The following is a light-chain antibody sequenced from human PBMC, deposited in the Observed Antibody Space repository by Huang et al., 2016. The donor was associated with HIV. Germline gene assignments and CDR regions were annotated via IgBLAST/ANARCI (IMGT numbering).Light chain of an antibody. CDR2: LGS. CDR3: MQALQTPYT. Sequence: IVMTQSPLSLPVTPGEPASISCRSSQTLLHSNGYNYMDWYLQKPGQRPQLLMYLGSIRASGAPDRFSGSASGTDFILRISRVEAEDVGIYYCMQALQTPYTFGHGTKLEI. V-gene: IGKV2-28*01. CDR1: QTLLHSNGYNY. J-gene: IGKJ2*01.